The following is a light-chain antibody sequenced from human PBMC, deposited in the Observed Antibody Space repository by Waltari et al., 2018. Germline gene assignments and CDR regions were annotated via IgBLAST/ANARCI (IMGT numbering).Light chain of an antibody. Sequence: QSALTQPAPVSGSPGQSITISCTGTSNDVGDYDYVSWYQQHPDKAPKLVIFDVSNRPSGVSRRFSASKSGNTASLTISGLQAEDEAVYYCNSYSSTTTLVFGGGTKVTVL. CDR3: NSYSSTTTLV. CDR2: DVS. CDR1: SNDVGDYDY. V-gene: IGLV2-14*03. J-gene: IGLJ2*01.